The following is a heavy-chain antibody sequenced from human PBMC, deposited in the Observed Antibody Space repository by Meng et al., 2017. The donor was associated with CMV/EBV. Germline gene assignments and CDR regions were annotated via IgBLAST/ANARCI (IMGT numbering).Heavy chain of an antibody. CDR1: GYTFTSYG. CDR2: ISAYNGNT. Sequence: ASVKVSCKASGYTFTSYGISWVRQAPGQGLEWMGWISAYNGNTNYAQKLQGRVTMTTDTSTSTAYMELRRLRSDDTAVYYRARDGRGIWDCSSTSCYNPYYYYGMDVWGQGTTVTVSS. D-gene: IGHD2-2*02. CDR3: ARDGRGIWDCSSTSCYNPYYYYGMDV. J-gene: IGHJ6*02. V-gene: IGHV1-18*01.